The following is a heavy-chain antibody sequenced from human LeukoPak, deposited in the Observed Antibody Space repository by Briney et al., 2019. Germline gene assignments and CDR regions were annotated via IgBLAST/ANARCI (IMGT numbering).Heavy chain of an antibody. V-gene: IGHV4-59*01. D-gene: IGHD5-12*01. Sequence: SGTLSLTCTVSGGSISSYYWSWIRQPPGKGLEWIGYIYYSGTTNYNPSLKSRVTISVDTSKNQFSLKLNSVTAADTAVYYCARVGYEWNYYGMDVWGQGTTVTVSS. CDR2: IYYSGTT. CDR1: GGSISSYY. CDR3: ARVGYEWNYYGMDV. J-gene: IGHJ6*02.